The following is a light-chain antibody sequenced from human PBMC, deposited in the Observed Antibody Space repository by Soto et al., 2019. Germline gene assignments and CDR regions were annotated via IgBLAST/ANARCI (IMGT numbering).Light chain of an antibody. CDR2: AAS. CDR1: QTVRGNY. V-gene: IGKV3-20*01. CDR3: QHSGPAPWT. J-gene: IGKJ1*01. Sequence: IVLTQSAGTLSLSPGERVTLSCRASQTVRGNYLAWFQQRPGQAPRLLIYAASTRAAGVPDRFSGSGSGTDFSLTINRLEPEDFAVYYCQHSGPAPWTFGQGTKVEI.